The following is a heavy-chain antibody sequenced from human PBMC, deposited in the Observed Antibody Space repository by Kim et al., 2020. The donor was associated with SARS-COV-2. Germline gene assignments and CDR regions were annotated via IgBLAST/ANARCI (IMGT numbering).Heavy chain of an antibody. Sequence: DSMKGRYPISRDNCKNSLYLQMNSPRTEDTALYYCAKPNGVLWFGEAGYWGQGTLVTVSS. J-gene: IGHJ4*02. V-gene: IGHV3-43*01. CDR3: AKPNGVLWFGEAGY. D-gene: IGHD3-10*01.